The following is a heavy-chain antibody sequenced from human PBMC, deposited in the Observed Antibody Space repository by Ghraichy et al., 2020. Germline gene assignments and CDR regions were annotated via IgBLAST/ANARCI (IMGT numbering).Heavy chain of an antibody. D-gene: IGHD3-16*01. CDR1: GFSLSTSGMC. Sequence: QTLSLTCTFSGFSLSTSGMCVSWIRQPPGKALEWLARIDWDDDKYYSTSLKTRLTISKDTSKNQVVLTMTNMDPVDTATYYCARIGGRFWDPWGQGTLVTVSS. J-gene: IGHJ5*02. CDR3: ARIGGRFWDP. V-gene: IGHV2-70*11. CDR2: IDWDDDK.